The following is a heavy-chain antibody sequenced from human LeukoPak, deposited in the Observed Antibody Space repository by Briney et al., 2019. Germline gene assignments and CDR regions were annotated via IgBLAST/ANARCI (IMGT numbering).Heavy chain of an antibody. Sequence: GGSLRLSCAASGFTFSSYAMHWVRQAPGKGLEWVAVISYDGSNKYYADSVKGRFTISRDNAKNSLYLQMNSLRAEDMALYYCAKAFAPAAPYAFDIWGQGTMVTVSS. CDR1: GFTFSSYA. J-gene: IGHJ3*02. CDR3: AKAFAPAAPYAFDI. V-gene: IGHV3-30-3*01. CDR2: ISYDGSNK. D-gene: IGHD2-2*01.